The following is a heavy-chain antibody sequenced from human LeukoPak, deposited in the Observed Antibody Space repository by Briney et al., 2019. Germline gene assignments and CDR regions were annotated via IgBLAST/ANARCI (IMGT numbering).Heavy chain of an antibody. J-gene: IGHJ4*02. Sequence: SETLSLTCTVAGGSISSNYWSWIRQPPVKGLEWIGYIYYSGSTNYNPSLKSRVTISVDTSKNQFSLKLTSVTAADTAVYYCGRGYGPNSSGWDSWGQGTLVTVSS. CDR3: GRGYGPNSSGWDS. D-gene: IGHD6-19*01. CDR2: IYYSGST. CDR1: GGSISSNY. V-gene: IGHV4-59*01.